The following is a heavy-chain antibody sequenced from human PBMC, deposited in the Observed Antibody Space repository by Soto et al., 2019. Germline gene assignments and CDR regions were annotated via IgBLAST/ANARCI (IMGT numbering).Heavy chain of an antibody. CDR3: ARGCSGGSCFHIWSDY. D-gene: IGHD2-15*01. CDR1: GFTFSSYW. CDR2: IKQDGSEK. V-gene: IGHV3-7*03. J-gene: IGHJ4*02. Sequence: GGSLRLSCAASGFTFSSYWMTLVRQSPGKGLEWVANIKQDGSEKYYVDSVKGRFTISRDNAKNSPYLQMNSLRAEDTAVYYCARGCSGGSCFHIWSDYWGQGTQVTVSS.